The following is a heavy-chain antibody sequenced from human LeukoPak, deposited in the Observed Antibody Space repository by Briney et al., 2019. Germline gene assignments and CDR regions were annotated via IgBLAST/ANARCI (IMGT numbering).Heavy chain of an antibody. CDR2: ISGSGDST. D-gene: IGHD3-10*01. CDR3: AKDRVVRGVMGAFDT. Sequence: DPGGSLRLSCVASGFTFSSYGMSWVRQAPGKGLEWVSGISGSGDSTYYADSVKGRFTISRDNSKNTLYLQMNNLRAEDTAVYYCAKDRVVRGVMGAFDTWGQGTKVTASS. J-gene: IGHJ3*02. CDR1: GFTFSSYG. V-gene: IGHV3-23*01.